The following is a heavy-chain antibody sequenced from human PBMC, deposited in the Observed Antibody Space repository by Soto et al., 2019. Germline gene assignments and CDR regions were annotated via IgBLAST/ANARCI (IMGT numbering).Heavy chain of an antibody. CDR3: ARVYDFWSGYGMDV. V-gene: IGHV1-18*01. Sequence: ASVKVSCKASGYTFTSYGISWVRQAPGQGLEWMGWISAYNGNTNYAQKLQGRVTMTTDTSTGTAYMELRSLRSDDTAVYYCARVYDFWSGYGMDVWGQGTTVTVSS. CDR2: ISAYNGNT. D-gene: IGHD3-3*01. J-gene: IGHJ6*02. CDR1: GYTFTSYG.